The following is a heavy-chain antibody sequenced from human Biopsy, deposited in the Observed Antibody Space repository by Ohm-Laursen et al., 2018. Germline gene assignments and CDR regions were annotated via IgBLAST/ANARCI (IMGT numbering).Heavy chain of an antibody. J-gene: IGHJ3*01. Sequence: ASVKVSCKVSGVTFATYAFGWVRQAPGQGLEWMGGRIPYFNTIYYARNFQDRAVITADRSARTTDMQLSGLRPDDTAVYYCVGGQRGPPIGVTVPGDAFDLWGPGTMVTVSP. V-gene: IGHV1-69*13. CDR2: RIPYFNTI. D-gene: IGHD2/OR15-2a*01. CDR1: GVTFATYA. CDR3: VGGQRGPPIGVTVPGDAFDL.